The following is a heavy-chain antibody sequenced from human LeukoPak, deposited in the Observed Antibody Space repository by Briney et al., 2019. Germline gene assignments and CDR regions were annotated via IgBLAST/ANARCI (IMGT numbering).Heavy chain of an antibody. Sequence: PETLSLTCPVSGGSISSYYWSWIRHPPGKGLEWIGYIYYSGSTNYNPSLKSRVTISVDTSKNQFSLKLSSVTAADTAVYYCARVAVRGVPDYFDYWGQGTLVTVSS. CDR2: IYYSGST. D-gene: IGHD3-10*01. CDR1: GGSISSYY. J-gene: IGHJ4*02. CDR3: ARVAVRGVPDYFDY. V-gene: IGHV4-59*01.